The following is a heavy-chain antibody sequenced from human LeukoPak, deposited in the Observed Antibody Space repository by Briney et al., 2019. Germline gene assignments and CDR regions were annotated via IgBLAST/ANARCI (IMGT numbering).Heavy chain of an antibody. CDR1: EFTFSNYW. Sequence: GGSLRLSCAASEFTFSNYWMHWVRQAPGKGLVWVSRSDGSSTAYADSVKGRFTISRDNAKNTLYLQMNSPRAEDTAVYYCASAGHDYSGDFFDYWGQGTLVTVSS. V-gene: IGHV3-74*01. J-gene: IGHJ4*02. D-gene: IGHD4-23*01. CDR2: SDGSST. CDR3: ASAGHDYSGDFFDY.